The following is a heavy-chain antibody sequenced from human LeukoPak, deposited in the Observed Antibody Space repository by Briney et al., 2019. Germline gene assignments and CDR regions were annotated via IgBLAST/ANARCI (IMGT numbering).Heavy chain of an antibody. CDR1: GFTFSSYG. Sequence: GGSLRLSCAASGFTFSSYGMHWVRQAPGKGLEWVAFIRYDGSNKYYADSVKGRFTISRDNSKNTLYLQMNSLRAEDTAVYYCANSNGPYSSSWYPKFGYFDYWGQGTLVTVSS. J-gene: IGHJ4*02. V-gene: IGHV3-30*02. CDR3: ANSNGPYSSSWYPKFGYFDY. D-gene: IGHD6-13*01. CDR2: IRYDGSNK.